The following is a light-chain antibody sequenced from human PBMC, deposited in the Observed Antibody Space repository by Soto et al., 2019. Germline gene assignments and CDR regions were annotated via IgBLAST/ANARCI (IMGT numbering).Light chain of an antibody. Sequence: EIVLTQSPGTLSLSPGERATLSCRASQSVSSTYLAWYQQKPGQAPRLLIYGASSRATGTPDRFSGSGSGTDFTLTISRLEPEDFAVYYCQQYGASPIYTFGQGTRLEI. CDR3: QQYGASPIYT. V-gene: IGKV3-20*01. CDR2: GAS. CDR1: QSVSSTY. J-gene: IGKJ5*01.